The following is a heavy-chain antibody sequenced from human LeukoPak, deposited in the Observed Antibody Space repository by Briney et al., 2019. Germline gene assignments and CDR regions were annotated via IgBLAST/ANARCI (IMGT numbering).Heavy chain of an antibody. V-gene: IGHV4-4*09. Sequence: PSETLSLTCTVSGGSIRSYYWSWIRQPPGKGLEWIGDIYTSGSTNYNPSLKSRVTISVDTSKHQFSLKLNSVTAVDTAVYYCARFYGSSASYYPWGQGTLVTVSS. CDR3: ARFYGSSASYYP. CDR1: GGSIRSYY. J-gene: IGHJ5*02. CDR2: IYTSGST. D-gene: IGHD6-6*01.